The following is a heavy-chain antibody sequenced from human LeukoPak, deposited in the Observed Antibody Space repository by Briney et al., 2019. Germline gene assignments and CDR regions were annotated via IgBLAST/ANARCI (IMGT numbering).Heavy chain of an antibody. Sequence: SETLSLTCTVSGGPISPYYWSWTRQPPGEGLEWIGYISYSGSTNYNPSLKSRVTISVDTSKNQFSLKLSSVTAADTAVYYCATYGGTGYYGFAYWGQGTLVTVSS. V-gene: IGHV4-59*01. D-gene: IGHD3/OR15-3a*01. CDR3: ATYGGTGYYGFAY. CDR1: GGPISPYY. CDR2: ISYSGST. J-gene: IGHJ4*02.